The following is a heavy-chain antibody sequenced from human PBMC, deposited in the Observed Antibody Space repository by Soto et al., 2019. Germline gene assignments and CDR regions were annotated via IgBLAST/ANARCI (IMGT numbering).Heavy chain of an antibody. CDR3: ARGAIVTGYSYPPPFDY. CDR2: INHSGST. CDR1: GGSISSYY. Sequence: SETLSLTCTVSGGSISSYYWSWIRQPPGKGLEWIGEINHSGSTNYNPSLKSRVTISVDTSKNQFSLKLSSVTAADTAVYYCARGAIVTGYSYPPPFDYWGQGPRSPSPQ. J-gene: IGHJ4*02. D-gene: IGHD5-18*01. V-gene: IGHV4-34*01.